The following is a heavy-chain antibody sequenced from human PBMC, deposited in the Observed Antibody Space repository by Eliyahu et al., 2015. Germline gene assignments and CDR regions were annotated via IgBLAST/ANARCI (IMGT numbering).Heavy chain of an antibody. J-gene: IGHJ5*02. Sequence: SSYTISWVRQAPGQGLEWMGRIIPILGIANYAQKFQGRVTITADKSTSTAYMELSSLRSEDTAVYYCARGEPVNVVVAAENWFDPWGQGTLVTVSS. CDR1: SSYT. D-gene: IGHD2-15*01. V-gene: IGHV1-69*02. CDR3: ARGEPVNVVVAAENWFDP. CDR2: IIPILGIA.